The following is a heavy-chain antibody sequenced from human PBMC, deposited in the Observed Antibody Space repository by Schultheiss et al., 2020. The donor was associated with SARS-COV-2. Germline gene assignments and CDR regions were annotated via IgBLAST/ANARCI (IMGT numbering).Heavy chain of an antibody. Sequence: SETLSLTCAVSGFSISIGYYWDWIRQPPGKGLEWIGSIYQSGSTFYNSSLKSRVTISVDTSKNQLSVKLSSVTAADTAVYYCARDRYDFWSGYVSYWYFDLWGRGTLVTVSS. D-gene: IGHD3-3*01. CDR1: GFSISIGYY. V-gene: IGHV4-38-2*02. CDR3: ARDRYDFWSGYVSYWYFDL. CDR2: IYQSGST. J-gene: IGHJ2*01.